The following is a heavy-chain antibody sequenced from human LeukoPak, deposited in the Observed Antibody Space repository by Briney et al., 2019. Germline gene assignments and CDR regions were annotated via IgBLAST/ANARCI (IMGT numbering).Heavy chain of an antibody. D-gene: IGHD6-13*01. CDR3: ARDAAAGINWFDP. J-gene: IGHJ5*02. V-gene: IGHV4-34*01. Sequence: SETLSLTCAVYGGSFSGYYWSWIRQPPGKGLEWIGEINHSRSTNYNPSLKSRVTISVDTSKNQFSLKLSSVTAADTAVYYCARDAAAGINWFDPWGQGTLVTVSS. CDR2: INHSRST. CDR1: GGSFSGYY.